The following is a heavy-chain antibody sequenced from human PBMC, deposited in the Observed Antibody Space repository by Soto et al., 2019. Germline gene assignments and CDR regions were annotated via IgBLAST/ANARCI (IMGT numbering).Heavy chain of an antibody. CDR1: GESVGRGTNY. D-gene: IGHD6-13*01. Sequence: QVQLHESGPGLMKPSVTLSLICSVSGESVGRGTNYWSWVRQAPGRGLEWIGYIFDAATAIYNPSFESRVSISLDAAKNQVSLKLTSVTAADTAIYYCARDRRGRADGFIYYYGMEVWGQGTSVTVSS. J-gene: IGHJ6*02. CDR3: ARDRRGRADGFIYYYGMEV. CDR2: IFDAATA. V-gene: IGHV4-61*01.